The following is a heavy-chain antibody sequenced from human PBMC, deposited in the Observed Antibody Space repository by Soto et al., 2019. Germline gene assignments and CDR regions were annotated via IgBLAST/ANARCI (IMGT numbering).Heavy chain of an antibody. V-gene: IGHV3-53*01. J-gene: IGHJ4*02. CDR3: ARERGRRIDY. CDR1: GFIVSDSY. CDR2: IYSGGNT. Sequence: EVQLVESGGGLIQPGGSLRLSFAASGFIVSDSYMTWVRQAPGKGLEWVSIIYSGGNTYYADSVKGRFTISRDNSKNTLYLQMNSLSVEDTAVYYCARERGRRIDYWGQGTLVTVSS.